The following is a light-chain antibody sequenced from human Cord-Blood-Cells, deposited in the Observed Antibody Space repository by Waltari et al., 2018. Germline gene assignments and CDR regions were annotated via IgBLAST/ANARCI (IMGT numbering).Light chain of an antibody. CDR1: STDVGGYNY. CDR2: DVS. Sequence: QSALTQPAPVSASPEQSITLAYTGTSTDVGGYNYVSWYQQHPGKAPKLMIYDVSNRPSGVSNRFSGSKSGNTASLTISGLQAEDEADYYCSSYTSSSNWVFGGGTKLTVL. J-gene: IGLJ3*02. CDR3: SSYTSSSNWV. V-gene: IGLV2-14*01.